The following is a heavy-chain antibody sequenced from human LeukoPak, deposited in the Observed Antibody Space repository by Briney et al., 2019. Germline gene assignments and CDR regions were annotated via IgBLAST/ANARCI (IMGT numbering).Heavy chain of an antibody. D-gene: IGHD6-19*01. CDR1: GYTFTGYY. CDR3: ARDHSSGPNWFDP. V-gene: IGHV1-2*02. CDR2: INPNSGGT. J-gene: IGHJ5*02. Sequence: ASVKVSCKASGYTFTGYYMHWVRQAPGQGLEWMGWINPNSGGTNYAQKLQGRVTMTTDTSTSTAYMELRSLRSDDTAVYYCARDHSSGPNWFDPWGQGTLVTVSS.